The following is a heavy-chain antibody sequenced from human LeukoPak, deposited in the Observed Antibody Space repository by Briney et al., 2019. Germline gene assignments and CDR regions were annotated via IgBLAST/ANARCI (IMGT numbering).Heavy chain of an antibody. CDR1: GFTFSSYA. J-gene: IGHJ4*02. V-gene: IGHV3-30*04. D-gene: IGHD4-17*01. CDR3: ARDPGDYGYFDY. Sequence: GGSLRLSCAASGFTFSSYAMHWVRQAPGKGLEWVAVISYDGSNKYYADSMKGRFTISRDNSKNTLYLQMNSLRAEDTAVYYCARDPGDYGYFDYWGQGTLVTVSS. CDR2: ISYDGSNK.